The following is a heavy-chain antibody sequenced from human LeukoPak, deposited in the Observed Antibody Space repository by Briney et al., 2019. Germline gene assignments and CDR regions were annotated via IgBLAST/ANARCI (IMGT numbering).Heavy chain of an antibody. CDR1: GGSISSSSYC. V-gene: IGHV4-39*07. Sequence: SETLSLTCTVSGGSISSSSYCWGWIRQPPGKGLEWIGNICFSGSTYSNPSLKSRVTISVDTSKNQFSLKLSSVTAADTAVYYCASDSGSYAFDIWGQGTMVTVSS. CDR3: ASDSGSYAFDI. J-gene: IGHJ3*02. CDR2: ICFSGST. D-gene: IGHD1-26*01.